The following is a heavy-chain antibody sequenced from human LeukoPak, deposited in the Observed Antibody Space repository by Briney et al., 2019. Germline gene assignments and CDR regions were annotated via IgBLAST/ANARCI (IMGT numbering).Heavy chain of an antibody. CDR3: AKEGGYCSSGTCYPWWFDP. CDR2: INPNSGGT. D-gene: IGHD2-15*01. Sequence: ASVKVSCKASGYTFTGYYVHWVGQAPGQGMEWMGWINPNSGGTNYAQKFQGRVTMTRDTSISTAYMELSRLRSDDTAVYYCAKEGGYCSSGTCYPWWFDPWGQGTLVTVSS. CDR1: GYTFTGYY. V-gene: IGHV1-2*02. J-gene: IGHJ5*02.